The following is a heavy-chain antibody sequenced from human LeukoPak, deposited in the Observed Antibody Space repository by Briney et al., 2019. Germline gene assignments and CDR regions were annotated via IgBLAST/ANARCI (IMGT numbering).Heavy chain of an antibody. J-gene: IGHJ4*02. V-gene: IGHV4-61*02. CDR3: ASSGGMTFDY. CDR1: GGSVTSGPNY. Sequence: KPPQTLSLTCSVSGGSVTSGPNYWNWIRQPAGKGLEWIGRISTSGTTNYNPSLKSRVTISVDKSKNQFSLKLIFVTAADTAVYYCASSGGMTFDYWGQGTLATVSS. CDR2: ISTSGTT. D-gene: IGHD3-16*01.